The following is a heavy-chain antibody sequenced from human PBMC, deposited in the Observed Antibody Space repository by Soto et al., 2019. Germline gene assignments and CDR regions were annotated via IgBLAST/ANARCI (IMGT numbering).Heavy chain of an antibody. V-gene: IGHV4-61*01. D-gene: IGHD2-2*01. CDR1: GDSVSSGSYY. CDR2: LYYTGTT. J-gene: IGHJ6*02. CDR3: ARTFCSTTSCQAHGMDV. Sequence: QVQLQESGPGLVKPSETLSLTCTVSGDSVSSGSYYWTWIRQPPGKGLEWIGYLYYTGTTNYNPALKSRVTMSLDTSSNRFSLRLSSVTAADTAVYFCARTFCSTTSCQAHGMDVWGQGTSVTASS.